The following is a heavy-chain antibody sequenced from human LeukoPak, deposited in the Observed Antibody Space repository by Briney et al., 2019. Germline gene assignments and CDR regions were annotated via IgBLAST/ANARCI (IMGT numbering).Heavy chain of an antibody. V-gene: IGHV3-11*04. CDR1: GFTFSDYY. CDR2: ISSSGSTI. CDR3: ASFPSWELRSSDAFDI. J-gene: IGHJ3*02. D-gene: IGHD1-26*01. Sequence: GGSLRLSCAASGFTFSDYYMSWIRQAPGKGLEWVSYISSSGSTIYYADSVKGRFTISRDNAKNSLYLQMNSLRAEDTAVYYCASFPSWELRSSDAFDIWGQGTMVTVSS.